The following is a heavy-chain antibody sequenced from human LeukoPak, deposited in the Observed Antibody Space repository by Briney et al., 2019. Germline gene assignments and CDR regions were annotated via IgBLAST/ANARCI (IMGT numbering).Heavy chain of an antibody. CDR3: ANAGGDSRPHDF. J-gene: IGHJ4*02. Sequence: GGSLRLSCAASGLTFSSYAMSWVRQAPGKGPEWVSAISGNGISTSHADAVKGRFTISRDNSKNTLSLQMNSLRAEDTAVYYCANAGGDSRPHDFWGQGTLVTVSS. D-gene: IGHD2-21*02. CDR2: ISGNGIST. V-gene: IGHV3-23*01. CDR1: GLTFSSYA.